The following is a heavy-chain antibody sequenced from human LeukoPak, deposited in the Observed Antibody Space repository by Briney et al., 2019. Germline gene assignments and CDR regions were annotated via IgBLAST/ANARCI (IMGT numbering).Heavy chain of an antibody. CDR1: GFTFSSYG. Sequence: PGGSLRLSCAASGFTFSSYGMHWVRQAPGKGLEWVAVISYDGSNKYYADSVKGRFTISRDNSKNTLYLQMNSLRSEDTAVYYCARALPLIDFYDSSASISPRPAYDYWGQGTLVTVSS. CDR2: ISYDGSNK. J-gene: IGHJ4*02. V-gene: IGHV3-30*03. CDR3: ARALPLIDFYDSSASISPRPAYDY. D-gene: IGHD3-22*01.